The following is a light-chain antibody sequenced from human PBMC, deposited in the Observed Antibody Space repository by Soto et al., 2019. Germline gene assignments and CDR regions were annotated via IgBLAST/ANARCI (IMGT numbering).Light chain of an antibody. J-gene: IGKJ1*01. CDR3: QQYNIWPRT. CDR2: GAS. Sequence: EIVMSQSPATLSVSPGQRATLSCRASQSVCSNLAWYQQKPGQAPRLLIYGASTWATGIPARFSGSGSGTEFTLTISRLQYEDFAVYYCQQYNIWPRTFGQGTKVEIK. V-gene: IGKV3-15*01. CDR1: QSVCSN.